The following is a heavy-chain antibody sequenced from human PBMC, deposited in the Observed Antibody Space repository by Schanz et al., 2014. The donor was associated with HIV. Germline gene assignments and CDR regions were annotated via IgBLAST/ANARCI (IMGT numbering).Heavy chain of an antibody. Sequence: EVQLLESGGGLVQPGGSLRLSCSTSGFTLGNYIMNWVRQAPGKGLEWVSSISGGSTYTYYADSIRGRFIVSRDNARSSVYLQMNSLRDEDTAVYYCARDSSLAVADHWYPDLWGRGTLVTVSS. CDR3: ARDSSLAVADHWYPDL. CDR1: GFTLGNYI. V-gene: IGHV3-21*01. CDR2: ISGGSTYT. D-gene: IGHD6-19*01. J-gene: IGHJ2*01.